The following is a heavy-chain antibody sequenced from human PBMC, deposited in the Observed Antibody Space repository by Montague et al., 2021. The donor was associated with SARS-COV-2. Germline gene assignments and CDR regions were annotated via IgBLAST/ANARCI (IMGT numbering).Heavy chain of an antibody. J-gene: IGHJ4*02. Sequence: YLRLSCAASGFTFSSYGMHWVRQAPGKGLEWVAVIWYDGSSKYYADSVKGRFTISRDNSKNTLYLQMNSLRAEDTAVYYCARERGNDYGDYWGQGTLVTVSS. CDR1: GFTFSSYG. CDR2: IWYDGSSK. D-gene: IGHD3-10*01. CDR3: ARERGNDYGDY. V-gene: IGHV3-33*01.